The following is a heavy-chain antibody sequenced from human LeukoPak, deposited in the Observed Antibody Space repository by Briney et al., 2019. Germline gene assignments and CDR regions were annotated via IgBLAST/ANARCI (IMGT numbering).Heavy chain of an antibody. Sequence: PSQTLSLTCNVSGGSISSGGYYWSWIRQPPGKGLEWIGYIYHSGSTYYNPSLKSRVTISVDRSKNQFSLKLSSVTAADTAVYYCARAPYSSYGDYWGQGTLVTVAS. D-gene: IGHD3-22*01. V-gene: IGHV4-30-2*01. CDR2: IYHSGST. J-gene: IGHJ4*02. CDR1: GGSISSGGYY. CDR3: ARAPYSSYGDY.